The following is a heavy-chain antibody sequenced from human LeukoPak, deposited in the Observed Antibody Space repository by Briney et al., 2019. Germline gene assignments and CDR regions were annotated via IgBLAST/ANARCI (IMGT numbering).Heavy chain of an antibody. D-gene: IGHD3-3*01. J-gene: IGHJ4*02. CDR1: GFTVSSNY. Sequence: GGSLRLSCAASGFTVSSNYMSWVRQAPGKGLEWVSVIYSGGSTYYADSVKGRFTISRDNSKNTLYLQMNSLRAEDTAVYYCASPQAPVFGVVIPPSYWGQGTLVTVSS. CDR3: ASPQAPVFGVVIPPSY. CDR2: IYSGGST. V-gene: IGHV3-66*01.